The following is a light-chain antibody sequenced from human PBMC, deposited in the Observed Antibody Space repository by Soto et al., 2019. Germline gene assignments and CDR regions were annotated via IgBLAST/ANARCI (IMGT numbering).Light chain of an antibody. CDR3: QQYGSTPLT. CDR1: QSVRSNY. CDR2: DAS. V-gene: IGKV3-20*01. J-gene: IGKJ4*01. Sequence: EIVLKQSPDTLSLSPGERATISCRASQSVRSNYLAWYQQKPGQAPRVLIYDASSKATGIPDRVSGSGSEKVFTLTFSILVPEDFAVYYCQQYGSTPLTFGGGTKVDIK.